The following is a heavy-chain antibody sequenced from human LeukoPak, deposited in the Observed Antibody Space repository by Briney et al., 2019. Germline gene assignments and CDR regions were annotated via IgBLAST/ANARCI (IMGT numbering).Heavy chain of an antibody. V-gene: IGHV4-39*01. J-gene: IGHJ3*02. CDR3: ARLGDSSGYYPYAFDI. CDR1: GGSMKTRIYY. CDR2: DSYTGST. D-gene: IGHD3-22*01. Sequence: PSETLSLTCIFSGGSMKTRIYYWVWIRQSPGTGLEWIGCDSYTGSTHYNPSLASRVTISVDTSKNQFSLQLTSVTAADTAMYYCARLGDSSGYYPYAFDIWGQGTMVTVSS.